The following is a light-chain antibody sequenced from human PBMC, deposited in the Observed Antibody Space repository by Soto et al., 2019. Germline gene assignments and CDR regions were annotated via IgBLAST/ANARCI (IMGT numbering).Light chain of an antibody. CDR2: RAS. J-gene: IGKJ2*01. Sequence: DIQMTQSPSTLSASLGDRVTITCRASQTVGTWLAWYQQKPGKAPTLLSYRASSLESGVPSRFSGSGSGTEFTLTISSLQSDDFATYYCQQYETYSNTFGPGTKLEIK. V-gene: IGKV1-5*03. CDR3: QQYETYSNT. CDR1: QTVGTW.